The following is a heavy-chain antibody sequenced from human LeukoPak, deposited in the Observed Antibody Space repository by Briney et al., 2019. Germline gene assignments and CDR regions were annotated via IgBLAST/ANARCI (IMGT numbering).Heavy chain of an antibody. CDR2: IGSNGGST. D-gene: IGHD4-23*01. Sequence: PGGSLRLSCAASGFNFNIFAMTWVRQAPGKGLEWVSSIGSNGGSTYYADSVKGRFTVSRDNSKNTLYLQVNSLRVDDTAVYYCARPRWPLKYWGQGTLVTVSS. CDR3: ARPRWPLKY. J-gene: IGHJ4*02. V-gene: IGHV3-23*01. CDR1: GFNFNIFA.